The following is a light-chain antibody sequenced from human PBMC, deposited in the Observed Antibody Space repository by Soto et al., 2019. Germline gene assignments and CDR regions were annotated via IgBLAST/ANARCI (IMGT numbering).Light chain of an antibody. CDR1: QSVSSN. CDR2: GAS. CDR3: QQYNNWPLS. V-gene: IGKV3-15*01. Sequence: EIVMTQSPATLSVSPGERATLSCRASQSVSSNLAWYQQKPGQAPRLLIYGASIRATGIPARFSGSGSGTEFTLTISSLQSEDFAVYYCQQYNNWPLSFGGGPRWRSN. J-gene: IGKJ4*01.